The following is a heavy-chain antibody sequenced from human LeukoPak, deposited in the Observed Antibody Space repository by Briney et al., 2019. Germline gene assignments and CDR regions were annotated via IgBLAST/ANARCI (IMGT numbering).Heavy chain of an antibody. J-gene: IGHJ3*02. Sequence: PGGSLRLSCAASGFSFSTHWMSWFRQAPGKGLEWVALIKQDGSVIHYVDSVKGRFTIPRDNAKNSLSLQMNSLRADDTAVYYCAGDEGWTFDIWGQGTKVTVSS. V-gene: IGHV3-7*01. CDR3: AGDEGWTFDI. CDR1: GFSFSTHW. D-gene: IGHD5-24*01. CDR2: IKQDGSVI.